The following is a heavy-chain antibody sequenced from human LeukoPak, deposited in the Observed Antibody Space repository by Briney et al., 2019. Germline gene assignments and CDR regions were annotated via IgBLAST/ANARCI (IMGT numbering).Heavy chain of an antibody. Sequence: GGSLRLSCAASGFTFSSNYMSWVRQATGKGLEWVSAIGTAGDPYYPGSVKGRFTISRENAKNSLYLQMNSLRAGDTAVYYCARAQPRPRGAFDIWGQGTMVTVSS. CDR2: IGTAGDP. J-gene: IGHJ3*02. CDR3: ARAQPRPRGAFDI. CDR1: GFTFSSNY. V-gene: IGHV3-13*05.